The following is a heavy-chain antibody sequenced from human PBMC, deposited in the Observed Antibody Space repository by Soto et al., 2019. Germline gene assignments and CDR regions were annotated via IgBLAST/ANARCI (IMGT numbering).Heavy chain of an antibody. V-gene: IGHV1-69*01. D-gene: IGHD3-22*01. Sequence: QVQLVQSGAEVKKPGSSVKVSCKASGGTFSSYAISWVRQAPGQGLEWMGGIIPIFGTANYAQKFQGRVTITADESTSTDYMELSSLRSEDTAVYYCARERGGRYYDSSGYYSFQHWGQGTLVTVSS. CDR1: GGTFSSYA. CDR3: ARERGGRYYDSSGYYSFQH. J-gene: IGHJ1*01. CDR2: IIPIFGTA.